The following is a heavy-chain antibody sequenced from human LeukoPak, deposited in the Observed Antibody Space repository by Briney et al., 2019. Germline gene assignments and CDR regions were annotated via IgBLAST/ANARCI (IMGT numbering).Heavy chain of an antibody. CDR1: GDSVSSNGAT. CDR3: ARDGMAVAVGYFDL. J-gene: IGHJ2*01. D-gene: IGHD6-19*01. V-gene: IGHV6-1*01. CDR2: TYYRSKWYN. Sequence: SRTLSLTCAISGDSVSSNGATWNWIRQSPSRGLEWLGRTYYRSKWYNDYAASVKSRITIRPDTSKNQFSLQLNSVTPEDTAVYYCARDGMAVAVGYFDLWGRGTLVTVSS.